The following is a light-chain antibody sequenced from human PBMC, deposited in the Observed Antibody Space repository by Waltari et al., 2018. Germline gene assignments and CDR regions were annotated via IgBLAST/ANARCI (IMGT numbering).Light chain of an antibody. CDR3: CSYAGSYTWE. V-gene: IGLV2-11*01. CDR2: DVS. J-gene: IGLJ2*01. CDR1: SSDVGGYHY. Sequence: QSALTQPRSVSGSPGQSVTIPCTGTSSDVGGYHYVPWYHQHPGKAPKLMIYDVSKRPSGVPDRFSGSKSGNTASLTISGLQAEDEADYYCCSYAGSYTWEFGGGTKLTVL.